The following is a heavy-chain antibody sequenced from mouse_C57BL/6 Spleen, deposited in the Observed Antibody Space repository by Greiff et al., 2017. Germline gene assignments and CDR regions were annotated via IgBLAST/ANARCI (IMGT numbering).Heavy chain of an antibody. J-gene: IGHJ2*01. CDR2: ISYDGSN. V-gene: IGHV3-6*01. Sequence: VQLQQSGPGLVKPSQSLSLTCSVTGYSITSGYYWNWIRQFPGNKLEWMGYISYDGSNNYNPSLKNRISITRDTSKNQFFLKLNSVTTEDTATYYCARGITGTSDWGQGTTLTVSS. D-gene: IGHD4-1*01. CDR1: GYSITSGYY. CDR3: ARGITGTSD.